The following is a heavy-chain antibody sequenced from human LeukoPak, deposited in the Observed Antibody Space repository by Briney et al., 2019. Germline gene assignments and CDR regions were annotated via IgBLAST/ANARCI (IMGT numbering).Heavy chain of an antibody. CDR3: ARDPRVGVAGTDY. J-gene: IGHJ4*02. Sequence: GGSLRLSCAASGFTVSNNYMSWVRQAPGKGLECVSVIFGGGSTCHADSVKGRFIISRDNSKNTLFLQMNSLRVEDSAVYYCARDPRVGVAGTDYWGQGTLVTVSS. V-gene: IGHV3-66*01. CDR1: GFTVSNNY. CDR2: IFGGGST. D-gene: IGHD6-19*01.